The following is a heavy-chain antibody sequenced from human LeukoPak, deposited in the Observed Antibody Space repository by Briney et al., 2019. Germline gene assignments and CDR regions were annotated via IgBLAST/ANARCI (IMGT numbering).Heavy chain of an antibody. CDR2: IYYSGST. Sequence: SGTLSLTCTVSGGSISSYYWSWIRQPPGKGLEWIGYIYYSGSTNYNPSLKSRVTISVDTSKNQFSLKLSSVTAADTAVYYCARDSGSYYDSSGFDYWGQGTLVTVSS. CDR3: ARDSGSYYDSSGFDY. V-gene: IGHV4-59*01. CDR1: GGSISSYY. D-gene: IGHD3-22*01. J-gene: IGHJ4*02.